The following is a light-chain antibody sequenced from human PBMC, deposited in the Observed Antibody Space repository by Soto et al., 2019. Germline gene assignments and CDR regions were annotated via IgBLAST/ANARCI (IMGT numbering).Light chain of an antibody. CDR1: QSVSSTY. V-gene: IGKV3-20*01. CDR3: QQYGSSPPYT. J-gene: IGKJ2*01. Sequence: EIVLTQSPGTLSLSPGERANLSCRASQSVSSTYLAWYQQKPGQAPRLLLYGASSRATGIPDRFSGSGSGTDFTLTISRLEPEDFAVYYCQQYGSSPPYTFGQGTKLEIK. CDR2: GAS.